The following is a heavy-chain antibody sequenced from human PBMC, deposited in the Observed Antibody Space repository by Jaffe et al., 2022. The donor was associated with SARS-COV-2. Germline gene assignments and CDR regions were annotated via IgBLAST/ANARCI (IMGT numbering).Heavy chain of an antibody. CDR2: ISSSSSTI. D-gene: IGHD4-4*01. CDR3: ARDPKGVTVTTGVEYYGMDV. CDR1: GFTFSSYS. V-gene: IGHV3-48*02. J-gene: IGHJ6*02. Sequence: EVQLVESGGGLVQPGGSLRLSCAASGFTFSSYSMNWVRQAPGKGLEWVSYISSSSSTIYYADSVKGRFTISRDNAKNSLYLQMNSLRDEDTAVYYCARDPKGVTVTTGVEYYGMDVWGQGTTVTVSS.